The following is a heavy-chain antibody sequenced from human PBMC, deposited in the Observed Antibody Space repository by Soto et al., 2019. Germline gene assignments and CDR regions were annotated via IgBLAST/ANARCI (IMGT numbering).Heavy chain of an antibody. D-gene: IGHD1-1*01. CDR2: IHSSGTTM. CDR3: ARAVNWNEFDP. CDR1: GFTFRDYY. Sequence: GGSLRLSCAASGFTFRDYYMSWIRQAPGKGLEWISYIHSSGTTMYYANSVKGRFTISRDNAKNSLYLQMNSLRAEDTAVYYCARAVNWNEFDPWGQGTLVTVSS. J-gene: IGHJ5*02. V-gene: IGHV3-11*01.